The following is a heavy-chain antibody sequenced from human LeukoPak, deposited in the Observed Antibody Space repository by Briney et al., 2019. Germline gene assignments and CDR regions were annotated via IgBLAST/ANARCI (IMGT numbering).Heavy chain of an antibody. V-gene: IGHV5-51*06. J-gene: IGHJ3*02. CDR2: IYPGDSDT. D-gene: IGHD3-22*01. CDR3: ASAGDTSDYFYFSAFDI. Sequence: GESLKISCQGSGYSFTNSWIGWVRQMPGKSLEGMGIIYPGDSDTTYSPSFQGQVTISDDKSISTAYLQWSSLKASDTAMYYCASAGDTSDYFYFSAFDIWGQGTMVTVSS. CDR1: GYSFTNSW.